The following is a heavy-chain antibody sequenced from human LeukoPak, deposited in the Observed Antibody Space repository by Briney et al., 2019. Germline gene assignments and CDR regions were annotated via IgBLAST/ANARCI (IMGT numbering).Heavy chain of an antibody. CDR3: ASPRALAGYFDY. V-gene: IGHV1-46*01. J-gene: IGHJ4*02. D-gene: IGHD6-19*01. CDR2: INPSGGST. Sequence: ASVKVSCKASGYTFTSYGISWVRQAPGQGLEWMGIINPSGGSTSYAQKFQGRVTMTRDTSTSTVYMELSSLRSEDTAVYYCASPRALAGYFDYWGQGTLVTVSS. CDR1: GYTFTSYG.